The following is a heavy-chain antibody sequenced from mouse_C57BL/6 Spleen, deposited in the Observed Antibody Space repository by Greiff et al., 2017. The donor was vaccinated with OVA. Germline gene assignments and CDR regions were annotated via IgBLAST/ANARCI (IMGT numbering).Heavy chain of an antibody. Sequence: QVQLQQSGAELVKPGASVKMSCKASGYTFTTYPIEWMKQNHGKSLEWIGNFHPYNDDTKYNEKFKGKATLTVEESSSTVYLELSRLTSDDSAVYYCARGDYDDGEYYFDYWGQGTTLTVSS. V-gene: IGHV1-47*01. J-gene: IGHJ2*01. CDR2: FHPYNDDT. CDR1: GYTFTTYP. D-gene: IGHD2-4*01. CDR3: ARGDYDDGEYYFDY.